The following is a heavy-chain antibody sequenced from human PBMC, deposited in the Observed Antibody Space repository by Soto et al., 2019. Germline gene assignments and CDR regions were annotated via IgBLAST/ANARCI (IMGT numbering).Heavy chain of an antibody. V-gene: IGHV3-23*01. CDR3: AKNKERELPRVTDF. Sequence: PGGSLRLSCATSGLTFSNYAMSWVRQAPGGGLEWVSSMSGSSSTTYYADSVRGRFTISRDRSKNTLYLQMSSLRAEDTALYYCAKNKERELPRVTDFWGQGILVTVSS. D-gene: IGHD1-7*01. CDR2: MSGSSSTT. CDR1: GLTFSNYA. J-gene: IGHJ4*02.